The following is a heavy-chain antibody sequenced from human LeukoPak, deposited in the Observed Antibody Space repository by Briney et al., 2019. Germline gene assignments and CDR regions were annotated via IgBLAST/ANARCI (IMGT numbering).Heavy chain of an antibody. CDR3: AREARSPAAAILPGYYYYGMDV. Sequence: GGSLRLSCAASGFTFSSYSMNWVRQAPGKGLEWVSSISSSSSYIYYADSVKGRFTISRDNAKNSLYLQMNSLRAEDTAVCYCAREARSPAAAILPGYYYYGMDVWGQGTTVTVSS. V-gene: IGHV3-21*01. D-gene: IGHD2-2*01. CDR2: ISSSSSYI. J-gene: IGHJ6*02. CDR1: GFTFSSYS.